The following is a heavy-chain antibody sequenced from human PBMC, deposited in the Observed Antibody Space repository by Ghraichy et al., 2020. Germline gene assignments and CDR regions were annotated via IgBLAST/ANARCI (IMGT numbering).Heavy chain of an antibody. J-gene: IGHJ4*02. Sequence: GSLRLTCAVYGGSFSGYYCSWIRQPPGKGLEWIGEINHSGRTNYNPSLKSRVTISVDTSKNQFSLKLSSVTAADTAVYYCARGRKAVAGRGRGYFDYWGQGTLVTVSS. CDR2: INHSGRT. CDR1: GGSFSGYY. CDR3: ARGRKAVAGRGRGYFDY. D-gene: IGHD6-19*01. V-gene: IGHV4-34*01.